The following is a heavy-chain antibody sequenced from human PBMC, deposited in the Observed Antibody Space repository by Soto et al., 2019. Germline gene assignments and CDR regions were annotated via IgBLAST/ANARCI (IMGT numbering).Heavy chain of an antibody. J-gene: IGHJ3*02. D-gene: IGHD1-26*01. V-gene: IGHV3-48*02. Sequence: GGSLRLSCAASGFTFSSYSLNLVRQAPGKGLEWVSYISSSSSTIYYADSVKGRFTISRDNAKNSLYLQMNSLRDEDTAVYYCAKSYDIVGAFDIWGQGTMVTVSS. CDR3: AKSYDIVGAFDI. CDR2: ISSSSSTI. CDR1: GFTFSSYS.